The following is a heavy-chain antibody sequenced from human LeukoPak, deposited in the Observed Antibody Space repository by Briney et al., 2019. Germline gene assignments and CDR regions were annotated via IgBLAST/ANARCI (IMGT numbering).Heavy chain of an antibody. CDR3: ARLGPPNCGGDCYSDY. J-gene: IGHJ4*02. V-gene: IGHV5-51*03. CDR2: IYPGDSDT. D-gene: IGHD2-21*02. Sequence: KPGESLKISCKGSGYNFTTYWIGWVRQLPGKGLEWMAVIYPGDSDTRYSPSFQGQVTISADKSIRTAYLQWSSLRASDTAMYYCARLGPPNCGGDCYSDYWGQGTLSTVSS. CDR1: GYNFTTYW.